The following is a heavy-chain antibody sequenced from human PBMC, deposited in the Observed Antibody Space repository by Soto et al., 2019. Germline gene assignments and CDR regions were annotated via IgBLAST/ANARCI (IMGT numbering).Heavy chain of an antibody. Sequence: SETLSLTCAVYGGSISSYYWSWIRQPPGKGLEWIGYIYYTGSTNYNSSLKSRVTISVDTSKNQFSLKLSSVTAADTAVYYCARSDYYDSSGYFDYWGQGTLVTVSS. J-gene: IGHJ4*02. CDR1: GGSISSYY. CDR3: ARSDYYDSSGYFDY. D-gene: IGHD3-22*01. CDR2: IYYTGST. V-gene: IGHV4-59*01.